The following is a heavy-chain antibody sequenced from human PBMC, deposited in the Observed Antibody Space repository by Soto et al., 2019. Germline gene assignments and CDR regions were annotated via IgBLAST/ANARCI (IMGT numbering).Heavy chain of an antibody. Sequence: SETLSLSCTVSGGSISSGDYYWSWIRQPPGKGLEWIGYIYYSGSTYYNPSLKSRVTISVDTSKNQFSLKLSSVTAADTAVYYCARAKGYDILTGLYYFDYWGQGTLVTVSS. D-gene: IGHD3-9*01. V-gene: IGHV4-30-4*01. CDR3: ARAKGYDILTGLYYFDY. CDR1: GGSISSGDYY. J-gene: IGHJ4*02. CDR2: IYYSGST.